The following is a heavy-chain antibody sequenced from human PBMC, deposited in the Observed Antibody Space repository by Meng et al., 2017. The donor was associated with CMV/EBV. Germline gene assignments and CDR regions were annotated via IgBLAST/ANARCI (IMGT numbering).Heavy chain of an antibody. CDR1: GFTFSTYA. J-gene: IGHJ5*02. CDR3: AKRTIAAARNWFDP. CDR2: ISGSGGST. V-gene: IGHV3-23*01. Sequence: GGSLRLSCAASGFTFSTYAMSWVRQAPGKGLGWVSAISGSGGSTYYADSVKGRFTISRDNSKNTLYLQMNSLRAEDTAVYYCAKRTIAAARNWFDPWGQGTLVTISS. D-gene: IGHD6-6*01.